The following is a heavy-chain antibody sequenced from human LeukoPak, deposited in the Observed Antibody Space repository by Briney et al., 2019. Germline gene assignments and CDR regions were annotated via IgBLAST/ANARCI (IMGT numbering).Heavy chain of an antibody. D-gene: IGHD6-13*01. V-gene: IGHV4-59*01. Sequence: PSETLSLTCTVSGGSISSYYWSWIRQPPGKALEWIGYIYYSGSTNYNPSLKSRVTISVDTSKNQFSLKLSSVTAADTAVYYCARGIAAAAPFDYWGQGTLVTVSS. CDR3: ARGIAAAAPFDY. CDR1: GGSISSYY. J-gene: IGHJ4*02. CDR2: IYYSGST.